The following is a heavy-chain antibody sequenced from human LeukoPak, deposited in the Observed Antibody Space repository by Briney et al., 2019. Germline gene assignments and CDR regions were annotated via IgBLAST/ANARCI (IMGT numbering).Heavy chain of an antibody. Sequence: PGGSLRLSCAASGFTVSSNYMSWVRQAPGKGLEWVSVIYSGGSTYYADSVKGRFTISRDNSKNTLYLQMNSLRAEDTAVYYCAKDQRSSSPYYFDYWGQGTLVTVSS. CDR2: IYSGGST. CDR1: GFTVSSNY. CDR3: AKDQRSSSPYYFDY. V-gene: IGHV3-53*01. J-gene: IGHJ4*02. D-gene: IGHD6-13*01.